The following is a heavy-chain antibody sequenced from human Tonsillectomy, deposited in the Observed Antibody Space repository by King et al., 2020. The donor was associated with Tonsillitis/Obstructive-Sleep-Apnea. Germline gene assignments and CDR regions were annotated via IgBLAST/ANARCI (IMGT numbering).Heavy chain of an antibody. CDR2: IIPIFGTA. Sequence: QLVQSGAEVKKPGSSVKVSCKASGGTFSSYAISWVRQAPGQGLEWMGGIIPIFGTANYAQKFQGRGTITADESTSTAYMELSSLRSEDTAVYYCARGALTFGGVIEDDAFDIWGQGTMVTVSS. CDR1: GGTFSSYA. V-gene: IGHV1-69*12. CDR3: ARGALTFGGVIEDDAFDI. D-gene: IGHD3-16*01. J-gene: IGHJ3*02.